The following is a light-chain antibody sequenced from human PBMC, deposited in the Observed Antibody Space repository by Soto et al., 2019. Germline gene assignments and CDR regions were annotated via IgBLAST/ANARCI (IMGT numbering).Light chain of an antibody. CDR3: QQYGSSPFT. J-gene: IGKJ3*01. Sequence: EIVLTQSPGTLALSPGERATLSCRASQTVSSSYLAWYQQKPGQAPRLLIYGASSRATDIPDRFSGSGSGTDITLTISRLEPEDFAVYYCQQYGSSPFTFGPGTKVDIK. CDR2: GAS. CDR1: QTVSSSY. V-gene: IGKV3-20*01.